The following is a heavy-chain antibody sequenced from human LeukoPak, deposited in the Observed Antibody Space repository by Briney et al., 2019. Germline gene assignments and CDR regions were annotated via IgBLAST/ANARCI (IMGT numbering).Heavy chain of an antibody. D-gene: IGHD2-15*01. CDR1: GGSISSSSYY. V-gene: IGHV4-39*01. CDR3: ASDAPGLLGY. CDR2: IYYSGST. J-gene: IGHJ4*02. Sequence: SETLSLTCTVSGGSISSSSYYWGWIRQPPGKGLEWIGSIYYSGSTYYNPSLKSRVTISVDTSKNQFSLKLSSVTAADTAVYYCASDAPGLLGYWGQGTLVTVSS.